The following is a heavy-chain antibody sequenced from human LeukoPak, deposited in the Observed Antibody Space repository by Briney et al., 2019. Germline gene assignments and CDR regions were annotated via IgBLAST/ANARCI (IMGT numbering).Heavy chain of an antibody. V-gene: IGHV1-18*01. CDR1: GYTFSNYG. D-gene: IGHD3-10*01. Sequence: ASVKVSCKTSGYTFSNYGITWVRQAPGQGLEWMGWISAYNGNTNYAQKLQGRVTMTTDTSTSTAYMELRSLRSEDTAVYYCARVQRVKFPLKYYFDYWGQGTLVTVSS. CDR2: ISAYNGNT. J-gene: IGHJ4*02. CDR3: ARVQRVKFPLKYYFDY.